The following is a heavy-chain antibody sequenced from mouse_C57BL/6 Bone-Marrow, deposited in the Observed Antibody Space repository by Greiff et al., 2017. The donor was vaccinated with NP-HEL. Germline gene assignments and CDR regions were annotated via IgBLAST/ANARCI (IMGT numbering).Heavy chain of an antibody. CDR1: GFTFSSYA. CDR2: ISDGGSYT. D-gene: IGHD1-1*01. CDR3: ASHYYGSPYYFDY. J-gene: IGHJ2*01. V-gene: IGHV5-4*03. Sequence: EVKLQESGGGLVKPGGSLKLSCAASGFTFSSYAMSWVRQTPEKRLEWVATISDGGSYTYYPDNVKGRFTISRANAKNNLYLQMSHLKSEDTAMYYCASHYYGSPYYFDYWGQGTTLTVSS.